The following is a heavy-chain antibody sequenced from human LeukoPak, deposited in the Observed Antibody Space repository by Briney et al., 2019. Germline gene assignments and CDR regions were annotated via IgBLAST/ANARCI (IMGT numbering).Heavy chain of an antibody. D-gene: IGHD6-19*01. V-gene: IGHV3-49*04. CDR3: TRVRIAVAGRGRYFDY. J-gene: IGHJ4*02. CDR1: GSTFGDYA. Sequence: HPGRSLRLSCAASGSTFGDYAMSWVRQAPGKGLEWVGFIRSKAYGGTTEYAASVKGRFTISRDDSKSIAYLQMNSLKTEDTAVYYCTRVRIAVAGRGRYFDYWGQGTLVTVSS. CDR2: IRSKAYGGTT.